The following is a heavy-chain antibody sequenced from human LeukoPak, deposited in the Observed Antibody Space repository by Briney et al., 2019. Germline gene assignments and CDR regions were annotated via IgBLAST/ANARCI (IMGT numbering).Heavy chain of an antibody. CDR3: ARTRGYSYGPMDY. V-gene: IGHV4-38-2*01. D-gene: IGHD5-18*01. Sequence: SETLSLTCAVSGYSISSGYYWGWIRQPPGKGLEWIGSIYHSGSTYYNLSLKSRVTISVDTSKNQFSLKLSSVTAADTAVYYCARTRGYSYGPMDYWGQGTLVTVSS. CDR1: GYSISSGYY. J-gene: IGHJ4*02. CDR2: IYHSGST.